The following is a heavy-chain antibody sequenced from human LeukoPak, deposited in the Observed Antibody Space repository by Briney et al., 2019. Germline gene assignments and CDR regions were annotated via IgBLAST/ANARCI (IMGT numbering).Heavy chain of an antibody. V-gene: IGHV3-48*04. CDR3: VLLSLTPG. J-gene: IGHJ4*02. CDR1: GFTFSSYS. D-gene: IGHD3-10*01. Sequence: GGSLRLSCAASGFTFSSYSMNWVRQAPGKGLEGVSYISSSSSTIYYADSVKGRFTISRDNAKNTLYLQMNSLRAEDTAVYYCVLLSLTPGWGQGTLVTVSS. CDR2: ISSSSSTI.